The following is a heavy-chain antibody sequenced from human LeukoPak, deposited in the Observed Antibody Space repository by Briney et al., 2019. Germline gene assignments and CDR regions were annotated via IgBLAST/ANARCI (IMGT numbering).Heavy chain of an antibody. Sequence: PSETLSLTCTVPGGSISSYYWSWIRQSPGKGLEWIGYIYSSGSTKYNPSLSGRVTISVDTSKNHFSLRLSSVTAPDTAVYYCVRHFRTGGRSTDAFDIWGQGTMVTVSS. CDR3: VRHFRTGGRSTDAFDI. D-gene: IGHD2-15*01. CDR1: GGSISSYY. V-gene: IGHV4-59*08. CDR2: IYSSGST. J-gene: IGHJ3*02.